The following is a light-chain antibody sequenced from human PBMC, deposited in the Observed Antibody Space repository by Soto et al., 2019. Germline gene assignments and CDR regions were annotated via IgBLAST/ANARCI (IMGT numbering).Light chain of an antibody. CDR3: QQYNSYVT. CDR2: DAS. CDR1: QTISTY. Sequence: DILMTQSPSPLSASVGDRVTITCRASQTISTYLNWYQQKPGKAPKLLIYDASSLESGVPSRFSGSGSGTEFTLTISSLQPDDFATYYCQQYNSYVTFGQGTKVDIK. J-gene: IGKJ1*01. V-gene: IGKV1-5*01.